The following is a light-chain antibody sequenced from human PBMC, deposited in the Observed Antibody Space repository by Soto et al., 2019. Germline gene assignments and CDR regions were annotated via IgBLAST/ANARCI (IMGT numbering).Light chain of an antibody. CDR1: QSLVYSDGNTY. CDR2: KVS. CDR3: MQWTHWPGT. V-gene: IGKV2-30*01. Sequence: EVVMTQSPLSLPVALGQSASISCRSSQSLVYSDGNTYLNRLQQRPGQLPRRLIYKVSTQDSGVTDRCSGSGSVTHFTLKSSRGEAEDVGVYYCMQWTHWPGTFGQGTKVEIK. J-gene: IGKJ1*01.